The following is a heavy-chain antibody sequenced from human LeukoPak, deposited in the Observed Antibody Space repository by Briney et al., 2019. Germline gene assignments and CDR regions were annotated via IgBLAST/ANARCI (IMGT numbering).Heavy chain of an antibody. CDR3: ARYSFPVGRHFDY. Sequence: SETLSLTCTVSGGSIRSNGYFWSWIRQPPGKGLEWIATVSYSGTTYYNPSLKSRVTMSVDTSTNHFSLKLSSVTAADTAVYYCARYSFPVGRHFDYWGQGTLVTVSS. CDR1: GGSIRSNGYF. J-gene: IGHJ4*02. V-gene: IGHV4-39*02. CDR2: VSYSGTT. D-gene: IGHD1-26*01.